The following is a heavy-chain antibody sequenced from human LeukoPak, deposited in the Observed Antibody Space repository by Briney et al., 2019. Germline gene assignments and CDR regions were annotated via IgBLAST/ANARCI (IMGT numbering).Heavy chain of an antibody. CDR1: GGTFSSYA. CDR2: IIPIFGTA. Sequence: GASVKVSCKASGGTFSSYAISWVRQAPGQGLEWMGGIIPIFGTANYAQRFQGRVTITADESTSTAYMELSSLRSEDTAVYYCARGDPPYYYYMDVWGKGTTVTVSS. CDR3: ARGDPPYYYYMDV. V-gene: IGHV1-69*13. J-gene: IGHJ6*03.